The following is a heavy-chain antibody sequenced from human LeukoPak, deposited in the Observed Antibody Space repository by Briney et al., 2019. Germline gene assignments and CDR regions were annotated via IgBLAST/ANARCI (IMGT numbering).Heavy chain of an antibody. CDR1: GFTFSSYG. D-gene: IGHD2-2*01. CDR2: ISYDGSNK. J-gene: IGHJ4*02. V-gene: IGHV3-30*03. CDR3: ASSRGNAMTKSPFDY. Sequence: PGGSLRLSCAASGFTFSSYGMHCVRQAPGKGLEWVAVISYDGSNKYYTDSVKGRFTISRDNSKNTLYLQMNSLRAEDTAVYYCASSRGNAMTKSPFDYWGQGTLITVSS.